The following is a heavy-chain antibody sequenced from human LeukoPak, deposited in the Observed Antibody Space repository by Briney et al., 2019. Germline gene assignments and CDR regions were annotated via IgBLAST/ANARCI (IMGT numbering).Heavy chain of an antibody. CDR1: GVSVRSYNY. CDR3: VRVAVEKAPIKGLDV. J-gene: IGHJ3*01. D-gene: IGHD5-24*01. V-gene: IGHV4-4*02. CDR2: VYHSGST. Sequence: KPSGTLSLTCAVSGVSVRSYNYWSWVRQPPGKSLEWLGEVYHSGSTIYNPSLESRITVSMDTSKNQFSLRLTSVTAADTAVYYCVRVAVEKAPIKGLDVWGRGTMVTVSS.